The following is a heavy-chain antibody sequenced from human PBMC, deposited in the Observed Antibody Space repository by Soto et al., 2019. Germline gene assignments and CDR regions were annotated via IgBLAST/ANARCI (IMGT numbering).Heavy chain of an antibody. J-gene: IGHJ4*02. CDR3: ARAGSLDMITFGGVD. CDR2: IWYDGSNK. CDR1: GFTFSSYG. D-gene: IGHD3-16*01. Sequence: GGSLRLSCAASGFTFSSYGMHWVRQAPGKGLEWVAVIWYDGSNKYYADSVKGRFTISRDNSKNTLYLQMNSLRAEDTAVYYCARAGSLDMITFGGVDWGQGTLVTVSS. V-gene: IGHV3-33*01.